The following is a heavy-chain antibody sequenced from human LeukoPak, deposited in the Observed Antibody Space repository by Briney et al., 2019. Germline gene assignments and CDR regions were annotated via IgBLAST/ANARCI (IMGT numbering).Heavy chain of an antibody. Sequence: PGGSLRLSCAASGLTFSERWMTWVRQAPGKGLEWVATIKQDGSEKYYLDSVKGRFTISRDNAKSSLYLQLNSLRAEDTAVYYCATGRIAVAGTSDYWGQGTLVTVSS. CDR3: ATGRIAVAGTSDY. CDR1: GLTFSERW. V-gene: IGHV3-7*03. CDR2: IKQDGSEK. J-gene: IGHJ4*02. D-gene: IGHD6-19*01.